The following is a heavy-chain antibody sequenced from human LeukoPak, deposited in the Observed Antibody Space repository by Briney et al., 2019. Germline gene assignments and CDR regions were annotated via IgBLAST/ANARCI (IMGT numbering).Heavy chain of an antibody. CDR3: DRYLVRAQGFDF. V-gene: IGHV3-49*04. J-gene: IGHJ4*02. D-gene: IGHD3-10*01. CDR1: GFTFGDYA. CDR2: IRSKAYGGTT. Sequence: PGRSLRLSCTASGFTFGDYAMSWVRQAPGKGLEWVGFIRSKAYGGTTEYAASVKGRFTVSRDDSKYIAYLQMNSLKTEDTAVYYCDRYLVRAQGFDFWGQGTLVTVSS.